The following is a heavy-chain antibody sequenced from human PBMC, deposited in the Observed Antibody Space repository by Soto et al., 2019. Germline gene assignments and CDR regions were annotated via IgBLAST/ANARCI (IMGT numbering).Heavy chain of an antibody. CDR3: ARAPYYYDSSGYWDY. V-gene: IGHV3-21*01. J-gene: IGHJ4*02. CDR1: GFTFSSYS. CDR2: ISSSSSYI. D-gene: IGHD3-22*01. Sequence: EVQLVESGGGLVKPGGSLRLSCAASGFTFSSYSMNWVRQAPGKGLEWVSSISSSSSYIYYADSVKGRFTISRDNAKNSLYLQMNSLRAEDTAVYYCARAPYYYDSSGYWDYWGQGTLVTVSS.